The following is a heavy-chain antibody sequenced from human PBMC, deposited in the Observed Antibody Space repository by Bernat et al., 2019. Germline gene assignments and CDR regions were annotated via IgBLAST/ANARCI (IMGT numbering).Heavy chain of an antibody. CDR1: GFTFSSYG. D-gene: IGHD4-17*01. Sequence: QVQLVESGGGVVQPGRSLRLSCAASGFTFSSYGMHWVRQAPGKGLEWVAVISYDGSNKYYADSVKGRFTISRDNSKNTLYLQMNSLRAEDTAVYYCAKGYGDHFDYWGQGTLVTVSS. CDR3: AKGYGDHFDY. J-gene: IGHJ4*02. V-gene: IGHV3-30*18. CDR2: ISYDGSNK.